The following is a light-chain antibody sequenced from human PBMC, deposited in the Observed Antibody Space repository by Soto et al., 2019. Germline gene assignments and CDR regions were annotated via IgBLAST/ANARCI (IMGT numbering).Light chain of an antibody. Sequence: QSVLTQPASVSGSPGQSITISCTGTSSDVGGYNYVSWYQQHPGKAPKLMIYEVRNRPSGVSNRFSGSKSGNTASLTISGLQAEDEADYYCGTWDSSLSAYVFGTGTKVTVL. V-gene: IGLV2-14*01. CDR3: GTWDSSLSAYV. CDR2: EVR. CDR1: SSDVGGYNY. J-gene: IGLJ1*01.